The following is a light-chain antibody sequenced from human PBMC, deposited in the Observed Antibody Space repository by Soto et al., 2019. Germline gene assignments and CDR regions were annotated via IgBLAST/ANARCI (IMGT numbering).Light chain of an antibody. CDR1: QGIRNF. CDR2: AAS. CDR3: QKYSSAPV. V-gene: IGKV1-27*01. J-gene: IGKJ3*01. Sequence: DIQMTQSPTSLSASVGDRVTITCRASQGIRNFVAWYQQKPGKAPKLLIYAASTLQSGVPSRFSGSGSGTDSPIIINRLQHEDATNYCCQKYSSAPVFGHGTKVEIK.